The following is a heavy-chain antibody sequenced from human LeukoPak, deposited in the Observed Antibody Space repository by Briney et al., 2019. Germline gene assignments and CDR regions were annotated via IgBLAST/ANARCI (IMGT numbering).Heavy chain of an antibody. D-gene: IGHD5-18*01. V-gene: IGHV3-74*01. CDR1: GFTFSSYW. Sequence: GGSLRLSCAASGFTFSSYWMHWVRQAPGKGLVWVSPIKSDGSTTTYADSVKGRFTISRDNAKNTLYLQMNSLRAEDTAVYYCARVVDTHFDYWGQGTLVTVSS. CDR3: ARVVDTHFDY. CDR2: IKSDGSTT. J-gene: IGHJ4*02.